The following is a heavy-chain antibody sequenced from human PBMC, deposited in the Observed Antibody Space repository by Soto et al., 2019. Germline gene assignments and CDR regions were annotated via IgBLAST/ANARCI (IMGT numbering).Heavy chain of an antibody. CDR3: AQTGIPAAGTFNYYYGMDV. CDR2: IYWNDDK. D-gene: IGHD6-13*01. CDR1: GFSLSTSGVG. Sequence: ASGPTLVNPTQTLTLTCTFSGFSLSTSGVGVGWIRQPPGKALEWLALIYWNDDKRYSPSLKSRLTITKDTSKNQVVLTMTNMDPVDTATYFCAQTGIPAAGTFNYYYGMDVWGQGTTVTVSS. J-gene: IGHJ6*02. V-gene: IGHV2-5*01.